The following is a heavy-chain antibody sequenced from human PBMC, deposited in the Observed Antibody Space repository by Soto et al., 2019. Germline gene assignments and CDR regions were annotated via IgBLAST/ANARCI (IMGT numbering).Heavy chain of an antibody. J-gene: IGHJ6*02. CDR1: GDSISSYY. Sequence: ASETLSLTCTVSGDSISSYYWSWIRQPPGKGLEWIGYIYYSVSTNYNTSLKSRVTISVDTSKNQFSLKLSSVTAADTAVYYCARAYGSGSSDVSYGIDVWGQGTRVTFSS. V-gene: IGHV4-59*01. CDR3: ARAYGSGSSDVSYGIDV. D-gene: IGHD3-10*01. CDR2: IYYSVST.